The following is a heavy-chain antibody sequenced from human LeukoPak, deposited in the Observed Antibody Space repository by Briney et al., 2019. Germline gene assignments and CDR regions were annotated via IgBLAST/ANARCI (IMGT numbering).Heavy chain of an antibody. V-gene: IGHV5-51*01. CDR1: GYSFTSYW. Sequence: GESLKISCKGSGYSFTSYWIGWVRQMPGKGLEWMGIIYPGDSDTRYSPPFQGQVTISADKSISTAYLQWSSLKASDTAMYYCARRVLGYCSSTSCYGAFDIWGQGTMVTVSS. CDR2: IYPGDSDT. CDR3: ARRVLGYCSSTSCYGAFDI. D-gene: IGHD2-2*01. J-gene: IGHJ3*02.